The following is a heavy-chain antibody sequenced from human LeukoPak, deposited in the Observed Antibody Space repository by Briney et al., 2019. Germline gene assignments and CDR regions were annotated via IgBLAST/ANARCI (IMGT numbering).Heavy chain of an antibody. CDR2: IRYDGSDK. Sequence: GGSLRLSCAASGFTFSSYGMHWVRQAPGKGLEWVAFIRYDGSDKYYADSVKGRFTISRDNSKNTLYLQVNSLRAEDTAVYYCAKDSGYSDYYMDVWGKGTTFIVSS. D-gene: IGHD5-18*01. J-gene: IGHJ6*03. CDR1: GFTFSSYG. V-gene: IGHV3-30*02. CDR3: AKDSGYSDYYMDV.